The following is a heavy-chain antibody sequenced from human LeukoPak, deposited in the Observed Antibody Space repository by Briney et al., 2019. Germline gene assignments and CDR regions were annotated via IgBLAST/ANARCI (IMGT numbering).Heavy chain of an antibody. V-gene: IGHV3-23*01. Sequence: PGGSLRLSCAASGFIFSNYAMSWVRQAPGKGLEWVSGIRGSGSSTYFADSVKGRFNVSRDNPKNTLYLDLNSLRADDTAVYYCVKGGKGTPPHWGQGTLVTVSS. J-gene: IGHJ4*02. CDR2: IRGSGSST. CDR3: VKGGKGTPPH. D-gene: IGHD3-10*01. CDR1: GFIFSNYA.